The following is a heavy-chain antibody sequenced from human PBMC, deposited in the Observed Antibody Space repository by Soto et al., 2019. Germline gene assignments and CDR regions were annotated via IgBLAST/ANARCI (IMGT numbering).Heavy chain of an antibody. Sequence: QPGGSLRLSCAASGFSFRNEYMHWVRQAPGKGLEYVSAISSNGDRIYYADSVKGRFTISRDNSKNKLYLQMISLRPEDTAVYYCVKVVDTSGWYYYDYWGQGALVTVSS. CDR1: GFSFRNEY. D-gene: IGHD6-19*01. CDR3: VKVVDTSGWYYYDY. V-gene: IGHV3-64D*06. CDR2: ISSNGDRI. J-gene: IGHJ4*02.